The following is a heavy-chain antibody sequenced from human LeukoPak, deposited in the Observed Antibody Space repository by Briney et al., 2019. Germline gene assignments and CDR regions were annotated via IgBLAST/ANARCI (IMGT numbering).Heavy chain of an antibody. CDR2: ISSSSSYI. CDR1: GFTFSSYS. V-gene: IGHV3-21*01. CDR3: ARAVGQYYYDSSGYAFDI. Sequence: GGSLRLSCAASGFTFSSYSMNWVRQAPGKGLEWVSSISSSSSYIYYADSVKGRFTISRGNAKNSLYLQMNSLRAEDTAVYYCARAVGQYYYDSSGYAFDIWGQGTMVTVSS. J-gene: IGHJ3*02. D-gene: IGHD3-22*01.